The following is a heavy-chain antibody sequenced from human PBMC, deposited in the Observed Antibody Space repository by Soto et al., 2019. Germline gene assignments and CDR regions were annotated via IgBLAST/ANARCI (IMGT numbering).Heavy chain of an antibody. CDR3: AKDQDRGSGWYYFDY. Sequence: GGSLRLSCAASGFTFSSYAMSWVRQAPGKGLEWVSVVRGSGGTTYYADSVKGRFTISRDNSKNTLYLQMNSLRAEDTAVYYCAKDQDRGSGWYYFDYWGQGALVTVSS. J-gene: IGHJ4*02. CDR2: VRGSGGTT. V-gene: IGHV3-23*01. D-gene: IGHD6-19*01. CDR1: GFTFSSYA.